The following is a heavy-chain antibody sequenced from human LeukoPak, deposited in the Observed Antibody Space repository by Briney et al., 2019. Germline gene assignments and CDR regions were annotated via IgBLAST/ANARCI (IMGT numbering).Heavy chain of an antibody. CDR3: ARERSYGAFDP. D-gene: IGHD1-26*01. J-gene: IGHJ5*02. Sequence: ASVKVSCKASGYTFTGYYMHWVRQAPGQGLEWMGIINPSGGSTSYAQKFQGRVTMTRDMSTSTVYMELSSLRSEDTAVYYCARERSYGAFDPWGQGTLVTVSS. CDR2: INPSGGST. CDR1: GYTFTGYY. V-gene: IGHV1-46*01.